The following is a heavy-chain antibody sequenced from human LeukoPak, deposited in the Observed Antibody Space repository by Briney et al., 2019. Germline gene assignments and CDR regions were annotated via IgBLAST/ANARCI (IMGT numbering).Heavy chain of an antibody. CDR2: ISSSSSYI. CDR3: ARVSASFAFDI. D-gene: IGHD2-2*01. V-gene: IGHV3-21*01. CDR1: GFTFSSYS. J-gene: IGHJ3*02. Sequence: GSLRLSCAASGFTFSSYSMNWVRQAPGKGLEWVSSISSSSSYIYYADSVKGRFTTSRDNAKNSLYLQMNSLRAEDTAVYYCARVSASFAFDIWGQGTMVTVSS.